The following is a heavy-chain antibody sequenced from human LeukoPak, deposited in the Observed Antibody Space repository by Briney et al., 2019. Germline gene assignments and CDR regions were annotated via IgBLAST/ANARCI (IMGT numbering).Heavy chain of an antibody. CDR3: ARPYSMATITGGFDY. J-gene: IGHJ4*02. D-gene: IGHD5-24*01. Sequence: GEPLKISCKGSGYSFTSYWIGWVRQMPGKGLEWMGIIYPGDSDTRYSPSFQGQVTISADKSISTAYLQWSSLKASDTAMYYCARPYSMATITGGFDYWGQGTLVTVSS. CDR1: GYSFTSYW. CDR2: IYPGDSDT. V-gene: IGHV5-51*01.